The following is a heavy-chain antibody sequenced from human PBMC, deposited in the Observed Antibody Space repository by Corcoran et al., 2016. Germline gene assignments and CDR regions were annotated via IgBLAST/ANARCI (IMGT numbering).Heavy chain of an antibody. CDR1: GGSISSSSYY. Sequence: QLQLQESGPGLVKPSETLSLTCTVSGGSISSSSYYWGWIRQPPGKGLEWIGSIYYSGSTYYNPSLKSRVTISVDTSKNQFSLKLSSVTAADTAVYYCAMTGRGAIAAAGKFDYWGQGTLVTVSS. V-gene: IGHV4-39*01. CDR2: IYYSGST. D-gene: IGHD6-13*01. CDR3: AMTGRGAIAAAGKFDY. J-gene: IGHJ4*02.